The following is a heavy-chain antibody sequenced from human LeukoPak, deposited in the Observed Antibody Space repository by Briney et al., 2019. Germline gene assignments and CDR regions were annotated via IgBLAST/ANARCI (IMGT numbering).Heavy chain of an antibody. J-gene: IGHJ4*02. Sequence: ASVEVSCKASGGTFSSYTISWVRQAPGQGLEWMGRIIPILGIANYAQKFQGRVTITADKSTSTAYMELSSLRSEDTAVYYCARDTQDYYDSSGYPVLWGQGTLVTVSS. V-gene: IGHV1-69*04. CDR3: ARDTQDYYDSSGYPVL. CDR1: GGTFSSYT. CDR2: IIPILGIA. D-gene: IGHD3-22*01.